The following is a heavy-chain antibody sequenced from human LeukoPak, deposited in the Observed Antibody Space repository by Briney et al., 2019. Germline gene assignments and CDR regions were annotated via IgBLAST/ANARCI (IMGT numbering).Heavy chain of an antibody. V-gene: IGHV3-48*03. D-gene: IGHD2-21*02. CDR2: ISSSGSTI. Sequence: PGGSLRLSCAASGFTFSSYEMKWVRQAPGKGLEWVSYISSSGSTIHYADSVKGRFTNSRDNAKNSLYLQMNSLRAEDTAVYYCARVDGPTVTADYFQNWGQGTLVTVS. J-gene: IGHJ1*01. CDR3: ARVDGPTVTADYFQN. CDR1: GFTFSSYE.